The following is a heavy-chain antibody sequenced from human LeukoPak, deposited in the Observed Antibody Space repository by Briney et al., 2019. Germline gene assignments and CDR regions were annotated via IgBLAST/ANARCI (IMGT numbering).Heavy chain of an antibody. CDR3: ARDRPGYFDTSNLDY. CDR1: GYTFTSYG. V-gene: IGHV1-18*01. J-gene: IGHJ4*02. CDR2: ISAYNGNT. Sequence: ASVKVSCKASGYTFTSYGISWVRQAPGQGLEWMGWISAYNGNTNYAQKLQGRVTMTTDTSTSTAYMELRSLSSDDTAVYYCARDRPGYFDTSNLDYWGQGTLVTVSS. D-gene: IGHD3-9*01.